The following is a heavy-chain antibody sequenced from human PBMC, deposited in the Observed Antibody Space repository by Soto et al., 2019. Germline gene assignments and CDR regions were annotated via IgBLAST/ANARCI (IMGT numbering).Heavy chain of an antibody. CDR2: IGTLGDK. J-gene: IGHJ5*02. D-gene: IGHD4-17*01. CDR1: QFGFDKYD. Sequence: GGSLRVSCAASQFGFDKYDMHWVLQATGQSPEWVSGIGTLGDKYYSASVRGRFTIITETARNSVHLQMNALTDGDTGPYYCVRGRSNDYKSTPPPIFDPSGQGTLVTVSS. CDR3: VRGRSNDYKSTPPPIFDP. V-gene: IGHV3-13*01.